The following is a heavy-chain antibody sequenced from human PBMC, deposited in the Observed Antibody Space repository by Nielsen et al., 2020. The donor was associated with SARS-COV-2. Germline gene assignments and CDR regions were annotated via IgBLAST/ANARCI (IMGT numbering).Heavy chain of an antibody. Sequence: GESLKISRAASGFTFSSYAMSWVRQAPGKGLEWVSAISGSGGSTYYADSVKGRFTISRDNSKNTLYLQMNSLRAEDTAVYYCAKEYSSGWYDGYWGQGTLVTVSS. CDR2: ISGSGGST. D-gene: IGHD6-19*01. V-gene: IGHV3-23*01. CDR1: GFTFSSYA. J-gene: IGHJ4*02. CDR3: AKEYSSGWYDGY.